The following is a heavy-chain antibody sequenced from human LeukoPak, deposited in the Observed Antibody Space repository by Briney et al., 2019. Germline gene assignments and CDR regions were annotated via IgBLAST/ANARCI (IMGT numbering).Heavy chain of an antibody. CDR2: ISYDGSKK. D-gene: IGHD1-26*01. V-gene: IGHV3-30*03. J-gene: IGHJ4*02. CDR3: ARERGTSFSGMPGRFDY. CDR1: GFTFSSYG. Sequence: GRSLRLSCAASGFTFSSYGMHWVRQAPGKGLEWVAVISYDGSKKYYADSVKGRFTISRDNSKNTLNLQMNSLRAEDTAVYYCARERGTSFSGMPGRFDYWGQGTLVTVSS.